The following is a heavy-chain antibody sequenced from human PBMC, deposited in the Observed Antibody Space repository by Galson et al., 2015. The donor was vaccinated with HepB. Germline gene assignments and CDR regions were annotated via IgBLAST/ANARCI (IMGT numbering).Heavy chain of an antibody. V-gene: IGHV5-51*01. CDR1: GFSFASHW. Sequence: QSGAEVKKPGESLKISCKGSGFSFASHWIAWVRQMPGKGLEWMGIIYPGDSDTRYSPSFQGLVTFSADKSISTAYLQWSSLEASDTAIYYCARRTLGSSWHYFDYWGQGTLVTVSS. J-gene: IGHJ4*02. D-gene: IGHD6-13*01. CDR2: IYPGDSDT. CDR3: ARRTLGSSWHYFDY.